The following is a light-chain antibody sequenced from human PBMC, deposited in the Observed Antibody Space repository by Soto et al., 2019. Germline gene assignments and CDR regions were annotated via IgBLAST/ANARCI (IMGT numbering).Light chain of an antibody. V-gene: IGKV3-15*01. J-gene: IGKJ5*01. Sequence: EIVMTQSPSTLSVSPGERATLSCRASQSVGSNLAWYQQKPGQAPRLLIYGASTRDTGIPARLSGSGSGTEFTLTISSLQSEDFAVYYCQQYNNWPHSITFGQGTRLEIK. CDR1: QSVGSN. CDR3: QQYNNWPHSIT. CDR2: GAS.